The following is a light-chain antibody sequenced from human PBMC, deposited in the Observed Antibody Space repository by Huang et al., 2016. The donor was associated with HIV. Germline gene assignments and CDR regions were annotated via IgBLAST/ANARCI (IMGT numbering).Light chain of an antibody. V-gene: IGKV1-5*03. Sequence: DIQMTQSPSTLCASVGDRVSITCRASQRISSWLAWYQQKPGKAPKLLIYQASSLQSGVPSRFRGSGSGTEFTLTISSLQPDDFATYYCQQYDTYSRWTFGQGTKVEIK. CDR3: QQYDTYSRWT. CDR1: QRISSW. J-gene: IGKJ1*01. CDR2: QAS.